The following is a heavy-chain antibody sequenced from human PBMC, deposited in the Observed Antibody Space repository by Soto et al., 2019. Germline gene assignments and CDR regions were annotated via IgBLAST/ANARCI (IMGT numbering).Heavy chain of an antibody. Sequence: GGSLRLSCSVSGFTFNSAWMSWVRQAPGKGLEWVVNINQDGNEKFYVDSVMGRFTISRDNAKNSLFLQMNSLRVEDTAVYYCASTPVAARYFDYWGRGTLVPVSS. CDR2: INQDGNEK. CDR1: GFTFNSAW. J-gene: IGHJ4*02. CDR3: ASTPVAARYFDY. D-gene: IGHD6-6*01. V-gene: IGHV3-7*01.